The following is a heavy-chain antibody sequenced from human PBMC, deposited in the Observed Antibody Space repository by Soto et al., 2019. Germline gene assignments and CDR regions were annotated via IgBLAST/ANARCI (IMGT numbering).Heavy chain of an antibody. D-gene: IGHD3-10*01. V-gene: IGHV4-34*01. J-gene: IGHJ3*02. CDR3: ARVLAYITMVRGVIDAFDI. Sequence: SETLSLTCAVYGGSFSGYYWSWIRQPPGKGLEWIGEINHSGSTNYNPSLKSRVTISVDTSKNQFSLKLSSVTAADTAVYYCARVLAYITMVRGVIDAFDIWGQGTMVTVSS. CDR2: INHSGST. CDR1: GGSFSGYY.